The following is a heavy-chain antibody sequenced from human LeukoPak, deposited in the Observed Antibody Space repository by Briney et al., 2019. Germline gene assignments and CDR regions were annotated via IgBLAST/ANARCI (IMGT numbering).Heavy chain of an antibody. CDR2: IYTSVST. CDR3: ASTKWYSGSYLIDY. J-gene: IGHJ4*02. CDR1: GGSISSYY. Sequence: PSETLSLTCTVSGGSISSYYCSWIRKPAGKGLERIGRIYTSVSTNYNPSLKSRVTMSVDTSKNQFSLKLSSVTAADTAVYYCASTKWYSGSYLIDYWGQGTLVTVSS. D-gene: IGHD1-26*01. V-gene: IGHV4-4*07.